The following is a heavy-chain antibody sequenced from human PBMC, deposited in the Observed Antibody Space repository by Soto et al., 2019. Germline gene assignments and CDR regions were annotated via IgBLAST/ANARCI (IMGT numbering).Heavy chain of an antibody. CDR2: IRIYTDDT. CDR1: GHTFSNYG. V-gene: IGHV1-18*04. J-gene: IGHJ4*02. D-gene: IGHD1-1*01. Sequence: QVQLVQSGAEVQKPGASVQVSCKASGHTFSNYGIGWVRQAPGQGLEWMGWIRIYTDDTHYAQKFQGRVTMTADTSTTPAYMDLSNLTSDDAAVYFGARRTGTAIFDYCGAGTLVIVSS. CDR3: ARRTGTAIFDY.